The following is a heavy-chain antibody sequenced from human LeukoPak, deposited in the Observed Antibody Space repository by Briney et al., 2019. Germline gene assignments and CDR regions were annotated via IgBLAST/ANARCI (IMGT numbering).Heavy chain of an antibody. CDR2: INPNSGGT. Sequence: ASVKVSCKASGYTFTGYYMHWVRQAPGQGLEWMGWINPNSGGTNYAQKFQGWVTMTRDTSISTAYMELSRLRSDDTAVYYCARCRVVSGSCPHGFDYWGQGTLVTVSS. V-gene: IGHV1-2*04. CDR3: ARCRVVSGSCPHGFDY. D-gene: IGHD6-13*01. CDR1: GYTFTGYY. J-gene: IGHJ4*02.